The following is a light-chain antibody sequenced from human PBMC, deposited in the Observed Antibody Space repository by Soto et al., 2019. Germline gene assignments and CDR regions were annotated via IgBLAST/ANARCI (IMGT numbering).Light chain of an antibody. J-gene: IGLJ3*02. V-gene: IGLV2-18*02. CDR1: GSDFGRYNR. CDR2: EVT. CDR3: SSFTTSDTWV. Sequence: SALTQPPSVSGSPGQSVTISCTGTGSDFGRYNRVSWYQHTPGTAPKLLIYEVTNRPSGVPDRFSGSRSGNTASLTISGLQAEDDADYYCSSFTTSDTWVLGGGTKLTVL.